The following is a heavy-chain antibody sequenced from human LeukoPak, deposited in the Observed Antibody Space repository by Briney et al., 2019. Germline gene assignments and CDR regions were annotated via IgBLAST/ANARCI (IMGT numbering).Heavy chain of an antibody. CDR2: FYPGDSDT. CDR1: GYSFTSYW. Sequence: GESLKISCKASGYSFTSYWIGWAPQLPGKGLEWREIFYPGDSDTTYSPSFQGQVPISADKSISTAYLQWSTLKASDTAMYYCARHQQLWFGEPIDYWGQGTLVTVSS. D-gene: IGHD3-10*01. V-gene: IGHV5-51*01. J-gene: IGHJ4*02. CDR3: ARHQQLWFGEPIDY.